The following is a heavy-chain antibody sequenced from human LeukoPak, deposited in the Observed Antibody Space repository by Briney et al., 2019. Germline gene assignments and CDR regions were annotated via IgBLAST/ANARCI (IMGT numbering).Heavy chain of an antibody. D-gene: IGHD5-24*01. CDR2: INHSGST. CDR3: ARQGLIVMAGEGDFDY. J-gene: IGHJ4*02. V-gene: IGHV4-34*01. CDR1: GGSFSGYY. Sequence: PSETLSLTCAVYGGSFSGYYWTWIRQPPRKGLEWIGEINHSGSTNYNPSLKSRVTISVDTSNNQFSLRLSSVTAADTAVYYCARQGLIVMAGEGDFDYWGQGTLVTVSS.